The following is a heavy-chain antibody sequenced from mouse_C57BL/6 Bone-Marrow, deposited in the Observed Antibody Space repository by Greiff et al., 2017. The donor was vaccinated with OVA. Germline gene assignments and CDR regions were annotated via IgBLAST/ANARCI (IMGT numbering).Heavy chain of an antibody. CDR2: ILPGSGST. CDR1: GYTFTGYW. J-gene: IGHJ3*01. V-gene: IGHV1-9*01. D-gene: IGHD2-3*01. Sequence: VKLQQSGAELMKPGASVKLSCKASGYTFTGYWIGWVKQRPGHGLEWIGEILPGSGSTNYNEKFKGKATFTADTSSNTDYMQLSSLATEDSAIYYCAIYDGYFTFAYWGQGTLVTVSA. CDR3: AIYDGYFTFAY.